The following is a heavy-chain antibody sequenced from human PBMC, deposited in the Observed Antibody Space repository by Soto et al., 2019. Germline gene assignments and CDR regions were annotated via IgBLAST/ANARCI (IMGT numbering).Heavy chain of an antibody. V-gene: IGHV4-34*01. D-gene: IGHD2-2*01. CDR2: INHSGST. CDR1: GGSFSGYY. CDR3: ASDACSSNRCYSTNGYGMDV. J-gene: IGHJ6*02. Sequence: QVQLQQWGAGLLKPSETLSLTCAVYGGSFSGYYWSWIRQPPGKGLEWIGEINHSGSTNYNPSLKGRVTISVGTSKNQFSLKLRSVTSADKAVYYCASDACSSNRCYSTNGYGMDVGGQGTTVTVSS.